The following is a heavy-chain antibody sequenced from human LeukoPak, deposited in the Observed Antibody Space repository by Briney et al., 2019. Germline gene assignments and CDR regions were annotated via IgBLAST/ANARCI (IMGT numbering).Heavy chain of an antibody. J-gene: IGHJ6*03. CDR1: GGSISSGGYS. Sequence: PSETLSLTCAVSGGSISSGGYSWSWIRQPPGKGLEWIGYIYYSGSTYYNPSLKSRFTISVDTSKNQFSLKLSSVTAADTAMYYCARVISWGFSYGALGYYYYIDVWGKGTSITVSS. D-gene: IGHD5-18*01. CDR2: IYYSGST. V-gene: IGHV4-30-4*07. CDR3: ARVISWGFSYGALGYYYYIDV.